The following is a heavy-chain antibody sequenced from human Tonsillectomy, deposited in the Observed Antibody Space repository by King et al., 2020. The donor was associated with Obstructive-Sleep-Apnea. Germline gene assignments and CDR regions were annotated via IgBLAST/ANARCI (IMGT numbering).Heavy chain of an antibody. Sequence: VQLVESGGGLVQPGRSLRLSCAASGFTFDDYAMHWGRQAPGKGREWVSGISWNSGSIGYADSVKGRVTISRDNAKNSLYLQMNSLRAEDTAVYYCAKDIGRSITMVRGVEASAFDIWGGGTMVTVSS. CDR1: GFTFDDYA. J-gene: IGHJ3*02. CDR3: AKDIGRSITMVRGVEASAFDI. V-gene: IGHV3-9*01. CDR2: ISWNSGSI. D-gene: IGHD3-10*01.